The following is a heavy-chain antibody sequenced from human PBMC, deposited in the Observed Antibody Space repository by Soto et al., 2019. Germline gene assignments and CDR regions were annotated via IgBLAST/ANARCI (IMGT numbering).Heavy chain of an antibody. CDR2: INHSGST. D-gene: IGHD2-2*01. CDR3: ARGRGYCSSTSCYSDAFDI. V-gene: IGHV4-34*01. Sequence: SENLSLTCAVYGGSFSGYYWSWIRQPPGKGLEWIGEINHSGSTNYNPSLKSRVTISVDTSKNQFSLKRSSVTAADTAVYYCARGRGYCSSTSCYSDAFDIWGQGTMVTVSS. J-gene: IGHJ3*02. CDR1: GGSFSGYY.